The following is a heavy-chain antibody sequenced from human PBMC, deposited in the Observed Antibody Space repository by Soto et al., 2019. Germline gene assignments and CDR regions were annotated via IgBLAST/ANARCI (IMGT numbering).Heavy chain of an antibody. J-gene: IGHJ4*02. Sequence: GGSLRLSCAASGFTFSSYGMHWVRQAPGKGLEWVAVIWYDGSNKYYADSVKGRFTISRDNSKNTLYLQMNSLRAGDTAVYYCARDLGAAAGFDYWGQGTLVTVSS. CDR1: GFTFSSYG. V-gene: IGHV3-33*01. D-gene: IGHD6-13*01. CDR3: ARDLGAAAGFDY. CDR2: IWYDGSNK.